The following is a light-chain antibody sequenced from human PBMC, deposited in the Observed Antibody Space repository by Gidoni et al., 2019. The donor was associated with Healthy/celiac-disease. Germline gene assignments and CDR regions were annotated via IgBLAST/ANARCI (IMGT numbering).Light chain of an antibody. CDR2: LGS. CDR3: MQALQTRWT. Sequence: DIVMTQSPLSLPVTPGEPASISCRSSQSLLHSNGYNYLDWYLQKPGQPPQLLIYLGSNRASGVPDRFSGSGSGTDFTLKISRVEAEDVGVYYCMQALQTRWTFGQGTKLEIK. V-gene: IGKV2-28*01. CDR1: QSLLHSNGYNY. J-gene: IGKJ2*02.